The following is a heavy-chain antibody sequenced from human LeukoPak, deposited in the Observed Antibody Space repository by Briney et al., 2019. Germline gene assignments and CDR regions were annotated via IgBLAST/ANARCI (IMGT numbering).Heavy chain of an antibody. CDR1: GFTFSSYA. D-gene: IGHD3-9*01. V-gene: IGHV3-64D*06. Sequence: GGSLRLSCSASGFTFSSYAMHWVRQAPGKGLEYVSAISSNGGSTYYADSVKGRFTISRDNSKYTLYLQMSSLRAEDTAVYYCVKSYYDILTGYSPLGGYFDYWGQGALVTVSS. CDR2: ISSNGGST. CDR3: VKSYYDILTGYSPLGGYFDY. J-gene: IGHJ4*02.